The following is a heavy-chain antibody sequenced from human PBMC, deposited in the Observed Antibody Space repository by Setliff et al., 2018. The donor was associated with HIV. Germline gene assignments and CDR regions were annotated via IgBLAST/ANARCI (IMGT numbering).Heavy chain of an antibody. V-gene: IGHV1-2*02. J-gene: IGHJ4*02. CDR2: INPNSGAT. CDR1: GYTFAGYH. CDR3: ARDTVRATFSDY. Sequence: ASVKVSCKASGYTFAGYHMHWVRQAPGQGLEWMGWINPNSGATNYAQKFQGRVTMTRDTSISTAYMELSSLRYDDTAVYYCARDTVRATFSDYWGQGTLVTVAS. D-gene: IGHD1-26*01.